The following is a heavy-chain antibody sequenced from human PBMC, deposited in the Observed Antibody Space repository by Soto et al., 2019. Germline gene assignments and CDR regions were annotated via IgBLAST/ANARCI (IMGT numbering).Heavy chain of an antibody. CDR2: INSDGSST. V-gene: IGHV3-74*01. CDR3: ARDAGDYGPPFDY. Sequence: GGSLRLSCAVSGFTFSSYWMHWVRQAPGKGLVWVSRINSDGSSTSYADSVKGRFTISRDNAKNTLYLQMNSLRAEDTAVYYCARDAGDYGPPFDYWGQVTLDTVSS. D-gene: IGHD4-17*01. CDR1: GFTFSSYW. J-gene: IGHJ4*02.